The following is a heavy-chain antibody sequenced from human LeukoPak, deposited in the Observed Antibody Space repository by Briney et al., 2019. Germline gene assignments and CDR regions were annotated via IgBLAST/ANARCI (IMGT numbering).Heavy chain of an antibody. CDR3: AREVVVVAASLDWFDP. J-gene: IGHJ5*02. D-gene: IGHD2-15*01. V-gene: IGHV4-38-2*02. Sequence: PSETLSLTCTVSDYSISSGYYWGWIRQPPGKGLEWIGSIYHSGSTYYNPSLKSRVTISVDTSKNQFSLKLSSVTAADTAVYYCAREVVVVAASLDWFDPWGQGTLVTVSS. CDR1: DYSISSGYY. CDR2: IYHSGST.